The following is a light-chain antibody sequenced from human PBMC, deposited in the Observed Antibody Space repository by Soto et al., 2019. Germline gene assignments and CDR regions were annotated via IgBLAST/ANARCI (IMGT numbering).Light chain of an antibody. J-gene: IGKJ1*01. CDR2: WAS. CDR1: QSVFFNSNNKNY. Sequence: DIVMTQSQDSLAVSLGERATINCKSSQSVFFNSNNKNYLAWYQQKPGQPPKLLIYWASTRESGVPDRFSGSGSGTDFTLTISSLQAEDVAFYYCQQYYNIPPTFGQGTKVEI. V-gene: IGKV4-1*01. CDR3: QQYYNIPPT.